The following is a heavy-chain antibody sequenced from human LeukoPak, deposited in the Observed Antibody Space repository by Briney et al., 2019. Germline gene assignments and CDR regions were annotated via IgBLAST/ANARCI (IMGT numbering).Heavy chain of an antibody. D-gene: IGHD3-22*01. CDR1: GGSFSGYY. CDR2: INHSGST. CDR3: ARGVHYDSSGYYLSLYYNGMDV. J-gene: IGHJ6*02. Sequence: SETLSLTCAVYGGSFSGYYWSWIRQPPGKGLEWIGEINHSGSTNYNPSLKSRVTISVDTSKNQFSLKLSSVTAADTAVYYCARGVHYDSSGYYLSLYYNGMDVWGQGTTVTVSS. V-gene: IGHV4-34*01.